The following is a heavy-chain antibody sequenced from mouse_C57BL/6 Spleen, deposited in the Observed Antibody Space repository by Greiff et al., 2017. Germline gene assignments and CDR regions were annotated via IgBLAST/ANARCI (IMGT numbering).Heavy chain of an antibody. V-gene: IGHV5-6*01. Sequence: EVMLVESGGDLVKPGGSLKLSCAASGFTFSSYGMSWVRQTPDQRLEWVATISSGGSYTYYPDSVKGRFTISRDNAKNTLYLQMSSLKSEDTAMYYCARGSSPNYFDYWGQGTTLTVSS. CDR3: ARGSSPNYFDY. CDR1: GFTFSSYG. D-gene: IGHD1-1*01. CDR2: ISSGGSYT. J-gene: IGHJ2*01.